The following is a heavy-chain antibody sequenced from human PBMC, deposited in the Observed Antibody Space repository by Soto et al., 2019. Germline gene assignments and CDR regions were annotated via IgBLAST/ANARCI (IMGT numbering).Heavy chain of an antibody. J-gene: IGHJ4*02. D-gene: IGHD3-10*01. CDR2: MSAYNGNT. V-gene: IGHV1-18*01. Sequence: ASVKVSCKASGYTFTSYGISWVRQAPGQGLEWMGWMSAYNGNTNYAQKLQGRVTMTTDTSTSTAYMELRSLRSDDTAVYYCARDSPDYYGSGRVFDYWGQGTLVTVSS. CDR1: GYTFTSYG. CDR3: ARDSPDYYGSGRVFDY.